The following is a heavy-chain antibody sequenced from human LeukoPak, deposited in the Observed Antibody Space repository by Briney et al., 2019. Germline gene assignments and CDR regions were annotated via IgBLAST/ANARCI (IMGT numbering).Heavy chain of an antibody. D-gene: IGHD6-19*01. CDR1: GFTFSSYG. V-gene: IGHV3-33*08. J-gene: IGHJ4*02. Sequence: GRSLRLSCAASGFTFSSYGMHWVRQAPGKGLEWVAVIWYDGSNKYYADSVKGRFTISRDNSKNTLYLQMNSLRAEDTAVYYCARVPPYSSGWYRFDYWGQGTLVTVSS. CDR3: ARVPPYSSGWYRFDY. CDR2: IWYDGSNK.